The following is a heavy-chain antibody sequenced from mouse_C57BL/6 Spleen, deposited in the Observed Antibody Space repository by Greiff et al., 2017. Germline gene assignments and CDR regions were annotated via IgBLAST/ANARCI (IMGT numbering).Heavy chain of an antibody. CDR3: ARMGDGYFSY. CDR2: IWWDDDK. CDR1: GFSLSTFGMG. Sequence: QVTLKECGPGILQPSQTLSLTCSFSGFSLSTFGMGVGWFRQPSGKGLEWLAHIWWDDDKYYNPALKSRRTISKDTSQNQVFLKIANVDTADTATYYCARMGDGYFSYWGQGTTLTVSS. J-gene: IGHJ2*01. D-gene: IGHD2-3*01. V-gene: IGHV8-8*01.